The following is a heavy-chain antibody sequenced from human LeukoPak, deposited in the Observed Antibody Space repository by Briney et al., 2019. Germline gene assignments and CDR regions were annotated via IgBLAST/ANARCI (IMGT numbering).Heavy chain of an antibody. CDR2: INHSGST. V-gene: IGHV4-34*01. J-gene: IGHJ5*02. CDR3: ARHRCSGGSCYPMNWFDP. CDR1: GGSFSGCY. D-gene: IGHD2-15*01. Sequence: SETLSLICAVYGGSFSGCYWSWIRQPPGKGLEWIGEINHSGSTNYNPSLKSRVTISVDTSKNQFSLKLSSVTAADTAVYYCARHRCSGGSCYPMNWFDPWGQGTLVTVSS.